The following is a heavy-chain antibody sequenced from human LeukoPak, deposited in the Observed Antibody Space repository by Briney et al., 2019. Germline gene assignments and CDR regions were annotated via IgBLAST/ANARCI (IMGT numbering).Heavy chain of an antibody. V-gene: IGHV4-31*03. D-gene: IGHD1-14*01. J-gene: IGHJ6*04. CDR1: GGSTRMGETY. CDR3: ARASSRNYGTYYYYGLCI. Sequence: PSQTLSLTCTVSGGSTRMGETYWSWIRQHPGKGLEWIGYIYYSGSTYYNPSLKSRVTISVNTSNNQFSMKLSSVTAADTAVYFCARASSRNYGTYYYYGLCIWGEVTTVTVSS. CDR2: IYYSGST.